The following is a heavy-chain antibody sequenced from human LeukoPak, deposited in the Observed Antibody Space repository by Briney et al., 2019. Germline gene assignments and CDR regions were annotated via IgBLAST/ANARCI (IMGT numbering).Heavy chain of an antibody. V-gene: IGHV4-59*01. J-gene: IGHJ4*02. Sequence: SETLSLACTVSGGSISGFYWSWIRQPPGKGLEWIGYIYYSGSTNYSPSLKSRVTISVDTSKNQFSLRLSSVTAADTAVYYCARGVVIAPQTFDYWGQGTLVTVSS. CDR2: IYYSGST. CDR1: GGSISGFY. CDR3: ARGVVIAPQTFDY. D-gene: IGHD2-21*01.